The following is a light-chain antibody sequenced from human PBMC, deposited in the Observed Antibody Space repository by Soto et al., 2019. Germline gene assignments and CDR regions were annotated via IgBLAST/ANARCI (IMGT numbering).Light chain of an antibody. J-gene: IGKJ2*01. Sequence: EIVLTQSPGTLSLSPGERATLSCRASQSVSSTYFSWYQQKPGQAPRLLIYAASSRETGIPDTFSGSGSGTNFTLTISSLQPEDFATYYCQQSYKTPHTFGQGTKLETK. CDR3: QQSYKTPHT. CDR1: QSVSSTY. V-gene: IGKV3D-20*02. CDR2: AAS.